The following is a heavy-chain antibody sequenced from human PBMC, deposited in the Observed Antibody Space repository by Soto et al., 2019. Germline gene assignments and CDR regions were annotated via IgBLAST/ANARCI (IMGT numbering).Heavy chain of an antibody. V-gene: IGHV4-4*02. CDR3: ARDGVAARTYYYYGMDV. CDR1: GGSISSSNW. J-gene: IGHJ6*02. D-gene: IGHD6-6*01. Sequence: PSDTRSRSWAVSGGSISSSNWWRSFRQPPGKGLEWIGEIYHSGSTNYNPSLKSRVTISVDKSKNQFSLKLSSVTAADTAVYYCARDGVAARTYYYYGMDVWGQGTTVTVS. CDR2: IYHSGST.